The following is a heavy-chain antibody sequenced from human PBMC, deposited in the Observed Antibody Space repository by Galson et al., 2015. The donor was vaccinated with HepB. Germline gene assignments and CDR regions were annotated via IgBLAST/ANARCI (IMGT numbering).Heavy chain of an antibody. J-gene: IGHJ4*02. CDR2: ISCGGSYI. D-gene: IGHD3-22*01. V-gene: IGHV3-21*01. CDR3: TRGFPYYNNELNDY. Sequence: SLRLSCAASGFTFTGYAMNWVRQPPGRGLEWISSISCGGSYIYYADSVKGRFTISRDNARNSLFRQLNSLRAEDTAVYYCTRGFPYYNNELNDYWGQGTLVTVSS. CDR1: GFTFTGYA.